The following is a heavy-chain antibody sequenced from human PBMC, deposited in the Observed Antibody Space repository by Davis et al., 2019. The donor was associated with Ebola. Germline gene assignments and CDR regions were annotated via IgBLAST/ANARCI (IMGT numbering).Heavy chain of an antibody. CDR3: ARYMYYYDSSGYLYYYYGMDV. V-gene: IGHV4-39*07. CDR1: GGSIISSSSY. D-gene: IGHD3-22*01. CDR2: IYYSGIT. Sequence: MPSETLSLTCTVSGGSIISSSSYWGWIRQPPRKGLEWIGSIYYSGITYYNPSLKSRVTISVDTSKNQFSLKLSSVTAADTAVYYCARYMYYYDSSGYLYYYYGMDVWGQGTTVTVSS. J-gene: IGHJ6*02.